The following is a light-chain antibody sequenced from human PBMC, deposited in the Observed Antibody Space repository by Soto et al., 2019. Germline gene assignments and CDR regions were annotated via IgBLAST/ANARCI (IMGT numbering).Light chain of an antibody. CDR3: QQTYNMPPT. CDR2: DAN. V-gene: IGKV1-39*01. Sequence: QVTQSPSSLSASVGDRVTITCRASQTSATFINWYQQKLGEAPRLLIHDANFLQRGVPSRFSGSGSGTDFALTISSLQPEDCATYYCQQTYNMPPTFGPGTTVEIK. CDR1: QTSATF. J-gene: IGKJ1*01.